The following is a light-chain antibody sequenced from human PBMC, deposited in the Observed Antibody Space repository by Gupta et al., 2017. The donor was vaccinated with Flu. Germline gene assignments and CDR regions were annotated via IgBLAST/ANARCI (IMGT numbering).Light chain of an antibody. CDR3: QQSYTSPFN. V-gene: IGKV1-39*01. J-gene: IGKJ2*01. CDR1: QNINSY. Sequence: DIRMTQSPASLSASVGDRVSITCRPSQNINSYLNWYQQRPGGAPKLLIYAASSLQTRVPSRFSGGGSGTTFILTISSLQPEDFAIYYCQQSYTSPFNFGQGTKLEMK. CDR2: AAS.